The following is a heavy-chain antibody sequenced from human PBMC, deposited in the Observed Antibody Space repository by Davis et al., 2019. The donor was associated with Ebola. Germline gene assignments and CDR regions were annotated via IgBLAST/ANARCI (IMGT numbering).Heavy chain of an antibody. CDR3: TSYYGGNPRDAVDY. V-gene: IGHV3-73*01. CDR1: GFTFSGSA. J-gene: IGHJ4*02. CDR2: IRSKANSYAT. Sequence: GGSLRLSCPAPGFTFSGSAMHWVRQAPGNGREWVGRIRSKANSYATAYAASVKGRFTISRDDSKNTAYLQMNSLKTEDTAVYYCTSYYGGNPRDAVDYWGQGTLVTVSS. D-gene: IGHD4-23*01.